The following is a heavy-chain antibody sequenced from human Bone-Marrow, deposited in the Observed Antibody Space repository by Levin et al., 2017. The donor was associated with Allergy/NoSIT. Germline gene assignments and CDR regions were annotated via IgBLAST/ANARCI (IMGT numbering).Heavy chain of an antibody. CDR3: AKLGYCGGGSCYSRIDDAFES. Sequence: GGSLRLSCAASGFTFSSYAMSWVRQAPGKGLEWVSAISGSGGSTYYADSVKGRFTISRDNSKNTLYLQMNSLRTEDTAVYCCAKLGYCGGGSCYSRIDDAFESWGQGTMVTVSS. CDR1: GFTFSSYA. D-gene: IGHD2-15*01. J-gene: IGHJ3*02. CDR2: ISGSGGST. V-gene: IGHV3-23*01.